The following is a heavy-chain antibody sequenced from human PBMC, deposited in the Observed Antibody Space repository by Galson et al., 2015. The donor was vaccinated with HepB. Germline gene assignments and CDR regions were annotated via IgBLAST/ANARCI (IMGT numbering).Heavy chain of an antibody. V-gene: IGHV3-20*04. CDR3: ARHSSGYPDGYSFDY. J-gene: IGHJ4*02. CDR1: GFTFDDYG. CDR2: INWNGGST. D-gene: IGHD3-22*01. Sequence: SLRLSCAASGFTFDDYGMSWVRQAPGKGLEWVSGINWNGGSTGYADSVKGRFTISRDNAKNSLYLQMNSLRAEDTALYYCARHSSGYPDGYSFDYWGQGTLVTVSS.